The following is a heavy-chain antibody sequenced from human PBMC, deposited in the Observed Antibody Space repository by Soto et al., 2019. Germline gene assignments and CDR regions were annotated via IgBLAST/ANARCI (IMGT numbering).Heavy chain of an antibody. J-gene: IGHJ4*02. CDR3: ARDRANTPDYFDY. Sequence: QLQLQESGPGLVKPSQTLSLTCTVSGASISSDDYYWSWIRQPPGKGLEWIGYIYYTGRTSYNPSLSDRLTISVDTSKSHSSLRLSSVTAADTAVYYCARDRANTPDYFDYWGQGTLVTVSS. V-gene: IGHV4-30-4*01. CDR1: GASISSDDYY. CDR2: IYYTGRT.